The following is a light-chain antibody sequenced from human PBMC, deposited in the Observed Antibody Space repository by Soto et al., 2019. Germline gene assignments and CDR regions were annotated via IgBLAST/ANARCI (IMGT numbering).Light chain of an antibody. J-gene: IGKJ4*01. CDR3: QQYNNWPPVLT. CDR2: GAS. CDR1: QSVSSN. V-gene: IGKV3D-15*01. Sequence: EIVMTPSPATLSVSPGERATLSCRASQSVSSNLAWYQQKPGQAPRLLIYGASTRATGIPARFSGSGSGTEFTLTISSLQSEDFAVYYCQQYNNWPPVLTFGGGTKVDIK.